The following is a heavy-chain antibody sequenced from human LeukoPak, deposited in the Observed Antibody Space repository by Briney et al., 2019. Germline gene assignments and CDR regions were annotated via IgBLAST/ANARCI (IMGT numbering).Heavy chain of an antibody. V-gene: IGHV3-74*01. D-gene: IGHD1-26*01. CDR2: INSDGSST. J-gene: IGHJ4*02. CDR3: ARVSGTYFFDY. Sequence: PGRSLRLSCAASGFTFSNYGMHWVRQAPGKGLVWASRINSDGSSTSNADSVKGRFTMSRDNAKNTLYLQMNSLRADDTAVYYCARVSGTYFFDYWGQGTLVTVSS. CDR1: GFTFSNYG.